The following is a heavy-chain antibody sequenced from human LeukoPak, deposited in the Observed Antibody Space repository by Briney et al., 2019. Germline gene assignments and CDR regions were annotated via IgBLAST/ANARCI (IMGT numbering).Heavy chain of an antibody. V-gene: IGHV3-30*04. Sequence: GGSLRLSCAASGFTFNIYALHWVRQAPGKGLEWMAVISNDANAKHYADSVEGRFTISRDNSKNMLYLQMNSLRPEDTAVYFCARGAGAAGGRDYYSDYWGQGMLVTVSS. D-gene: IGHD6-13*01. CDR2: ISNDANAK. CDR1: GFTFNIYA. CDR3: ARGAGAAGGRDYYSDY. J-gene: IGHJ4*02.